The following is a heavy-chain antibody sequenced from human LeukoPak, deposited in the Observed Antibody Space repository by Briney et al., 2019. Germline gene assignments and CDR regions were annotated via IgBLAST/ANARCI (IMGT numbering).Heavy chain of an antibody. CDR3: AGGNRPGDAFDI. V-gene: IGHV1-3*01. CDR2: INAGNGNT. J-gene: IGHJ3*02. Sequence: ASVKVSCKASGYTFTSYAMHWVRQAPGQRLEWMGWINAGNGNTKYSQKFQGRVTITRDTSASTAYMELSSLRSEDTAVYYCAGGNRPGDAFDIWGQGTMVTVSS. D-gene: IGHD4-23*01. CDR1: GYTFTSYA.